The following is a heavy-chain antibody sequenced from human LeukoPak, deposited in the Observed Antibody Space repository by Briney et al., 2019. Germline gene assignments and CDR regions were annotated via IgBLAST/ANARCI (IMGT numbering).Heavy chain of an antibody. D-gene: IGHD3-22*01. J-gene: IGHJ4*02. CDR3: AREKSGYYYAFTDY. V-gene: IGHV4-30-4*01. CDR2: IYYSGST. CDR1: GGSISSGDYY. Sequence: SQTLSLTCIVSGGSISSGDYYWSWIRQPPGKGLEWIGYIYYSGSTYYNPSLKSRVTISVDTSKNQFSLKLSSVTAADTAVYYCAREKSGYYYAFTDYWGQGTLVTVSS.